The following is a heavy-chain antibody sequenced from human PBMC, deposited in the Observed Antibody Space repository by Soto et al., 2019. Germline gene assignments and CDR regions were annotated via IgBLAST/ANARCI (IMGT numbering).Heavy chain of an antibody. D-gene: IGHD2-15*01. CDR3: ARDLGYCSGGFCYVGRLDP. J-gene: IGHJ5*02. CDR2: IHYSGST. V-gene: IGHV4-59*01. CDR1: GDSISNYD. Sequence: QVQLQESGPGLVKPSETLSLTCTVSGDSISNYDWSWVRQPPGKGLEWIGYIHYSGSTNYNPSLSSRVTISLVTCKNQLSLSLSSVTTADPVVYYCARDLGYCSGGFCYVGRLDPWGQGTLVTVSS.